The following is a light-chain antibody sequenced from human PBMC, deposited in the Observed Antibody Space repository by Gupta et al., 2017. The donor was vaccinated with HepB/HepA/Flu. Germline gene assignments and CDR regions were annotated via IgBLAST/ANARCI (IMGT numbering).Light chain of an antibody. Sequence: QSALTPPPSVSGSPAPSITISCTGTSSDIGGYNRVSWYQQHPGKAPKLIISDDNKRPSGVSNRFSASKSGNTASLTITGLQAEDDADYYCYSYAGNTIFLVFGGGTKVTVL. CDR2: DDN. J-gene: IGLJ2*01. CDR3: YSYAGNTIFLV. V-gene: IGLV2-23*02. CDR1: SSDIGGYNR.